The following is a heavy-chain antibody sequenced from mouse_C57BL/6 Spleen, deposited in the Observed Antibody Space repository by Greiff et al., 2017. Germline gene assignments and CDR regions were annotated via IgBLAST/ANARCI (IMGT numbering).Heavy chain of an antibody. CDR3: TASTAGYWYFDV. CDR1: GFTFSDAW. J-gene: IGHJ1*03. Sequence: EVQLQQSGGGLVQPGGSMKLSCAASGFTFSDAWMDWVRQSPEKGLEWVAEIRNKANNHATYYAESVKGRFTISRDDSKSSVYLQMNSLRAEDTGIYYCTASTAGYWYFDVWGTGTTVTVSS. V-gene: IGHV6-6*01. D-gene: IGHD1-2*01. CDR2: IRNKANNHAT.